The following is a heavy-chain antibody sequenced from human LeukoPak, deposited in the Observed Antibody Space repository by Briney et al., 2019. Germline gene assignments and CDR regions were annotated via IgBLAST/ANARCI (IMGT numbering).Heavy chain of an antibody. Sequence: SETLSLTCTVSGGSTSGYYWSWIRQPPGKGLEWIGNIYHSGSTYYNPSLKSRVTISVDTSKNQFSLRLSSVTAADTAVYYCARGNWNDVYFDYWGQGTLVTVSS. CDR2: IYHSGST. J-gene: IGHJ4*02. CDR1: GGSTSGYY. D-gene: IGHD1-1*01. CDR3: ARGNWNDVYFDY. V-gene: IGHV4-4*09.